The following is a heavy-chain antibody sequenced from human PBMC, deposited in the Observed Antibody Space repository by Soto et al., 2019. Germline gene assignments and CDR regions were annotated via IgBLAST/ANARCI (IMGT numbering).Heavy chain of an antibody. J-gene: IGHJ4*02. Sequence: QVQLVESGGGVVQPGRSLRLSCAASGFTFSSYAMHWVRQAPGKGLEWVAVISYDGSNKYYADSVKGRFTISRDNSKNTMYMQMNSLRAEDTAVYYCAREDPCYYDSSGYLDYWGQGTLVTVAS. CDR3: AREDPCYYDSSGYLDY. V-gene: IGHV3-30-3*01. CDR2: ISYDGSNK. CDR1: GFTFSSYA. D-gene: IGHD3-22*01.